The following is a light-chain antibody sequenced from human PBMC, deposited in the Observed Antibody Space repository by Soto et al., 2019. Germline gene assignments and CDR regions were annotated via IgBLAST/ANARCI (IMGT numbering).Light chain of an antibody. Sequence: AIQMTQSPSSLSASVGDRVNITCRASQGIRNDLAWYQQRPGAAPKLLIFASSSLQTGVPSRFRGSGSGTDFTLTITSLLPDDFATYYCLHDYTYPRTFGQGTKVEI. CDR3: LHDYTYPRT. CDR1: QGIRND. CDR2: ASS. V-gene: IGKV1-6*01. J-gene: IGKJ1*01.